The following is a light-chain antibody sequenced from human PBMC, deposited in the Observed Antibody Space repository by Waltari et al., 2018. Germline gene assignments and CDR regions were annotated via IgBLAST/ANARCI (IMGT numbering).Light chain of an antibody. CDR1: SGINVGTYR. J-gene: IGLJ3*02. V-gene: IGLV5-45*02. Sequence: QAVLTQPSSLSASPGASASLTCTLRSGINVGTYRIYWYQQKPGSPHHYLLRYRADSDRHQGSGVPSRFSGSKDASANAGFLLISGLQSEDEADYYCMIYYSSAWVFGGGTKLTVL. CDR2: YRADSDR. CDR3: MIYYSSAWV.